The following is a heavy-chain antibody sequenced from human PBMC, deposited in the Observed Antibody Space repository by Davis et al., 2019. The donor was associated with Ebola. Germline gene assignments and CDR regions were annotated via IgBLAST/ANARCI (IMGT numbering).Heavy chain of an antibody. J-gene: IGHJ6*02. CDR2: ISSSSSYI. V-gene: IGHV3-21*01. CDR1: GFIFNAYG. Sequence: PGGSLRLSCAASGFIFNAYGMHWVRQAPEKGLEWVSSISSSSSYIYYADSVKGRFTISRDNDKNSLYLQMNSLRAEDTAVYYCALWGEYCSGGSCLYYYYGMDVWGQGTTVTVSS. D-gene: IGHD2-15*01. CDR3: ALWGEYCSGGSCLYYYYGMDV.